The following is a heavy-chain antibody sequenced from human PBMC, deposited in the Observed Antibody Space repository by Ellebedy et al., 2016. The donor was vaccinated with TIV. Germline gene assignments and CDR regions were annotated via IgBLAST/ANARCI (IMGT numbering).Heavy chain of an antibody. CDR3: ARSAVRITMVRGVMPDLDY. CDR2: ISAYNGNT. J-gene: IGHJ4*02. Sequence: AASVKVSCKASGYTFSNYGISWVRQAPGQGLEWMGWISAYNGNTNYAQKLQGRVTMTTDTPTSTAYMELRSLRSDDTAVYYCARSAVRITMVRGVMPDLDYWGQGTLVSVSS. CDR1: GYTFSNYG. V-gene: IGHV1-18*01. D-gene: IGHD3-10*01.